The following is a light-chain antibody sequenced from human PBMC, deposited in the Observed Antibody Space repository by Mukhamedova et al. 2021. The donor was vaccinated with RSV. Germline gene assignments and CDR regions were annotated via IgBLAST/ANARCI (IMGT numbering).Light chain of an antibody. J-gene: IGLJ2*01. CDR2: SNS. CDR1: NIGAGYD. V-gene: IGLV1-40*01. Sequence: NIGAGYDVHWYQHLPGTAPKLLIDSNSNRPSGVPDRFSGSKSGTSASLAITGLQAEDEADYYCQSYDSSLSAVIFGGGTKLTVL. CDR3: QSYDSSLSAVI.